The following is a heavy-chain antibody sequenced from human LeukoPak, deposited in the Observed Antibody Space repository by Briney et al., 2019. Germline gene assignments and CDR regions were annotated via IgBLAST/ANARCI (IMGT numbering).Heavy chain of an antibody. CDR2: ISGSGGST. CDR3: AKGLYCSGGSCYHSPAHAFDI. CDR1: GFTFSSYA. J-gene: IGHJ3*02. D-gene: IGHD2-15*01. V-gene: IGHV3-23*01. Sequence: GGSLRLSCAASGFTFSSYAMSWVRQAPGKGLEWVSAISGSGGSTYYADSVKGRFTISRDNSKNTLHLQMNSLRAEDTAVYYCAKGLYCSGGSCYHSPAHAFDIWGQGTMVTVSS.